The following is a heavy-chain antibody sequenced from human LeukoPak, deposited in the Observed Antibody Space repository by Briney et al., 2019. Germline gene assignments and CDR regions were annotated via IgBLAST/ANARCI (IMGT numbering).Heavy chain of an antibody. CDR2: IYYSGST. V-gene: IGHV4-39*07. CDR1: GGSIRSSTDY. J-gene: IGHJ4*02. D-gene: IGHD2-15*01. CDR3: ARGSVAGVYDY. Sequence: SETLSLTCTVSGGSIRSSTDYWGWIRQPPGKELEWIGSIYYSGSTYYNPSLKSRVTISVDTSKNQFSVKLSSVTAADTAVYYCARGSVAGVYDYWGQGTLVTVSS.